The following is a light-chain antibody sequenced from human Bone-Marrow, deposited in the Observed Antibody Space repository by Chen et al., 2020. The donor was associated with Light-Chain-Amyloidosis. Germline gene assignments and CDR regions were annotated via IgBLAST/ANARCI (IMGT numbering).Light chain of an antibody. CDR3: QSYQGSSQGV. V-gene: IGLV6-57*03. J-gene: IGLJ3*02. CDR1: SGSIATTY. Sequence: NFMLTQPHSVSESPGKTVIISCTRSSGSIATTYVQGFQQRPGSAPTTGIYEDYQRPSGVPDRFSGSIDRSSNSASLTIAGLKTEDEADYYCQSYQGSSQGVFGGGTKLTVL. CDR2: EDY.